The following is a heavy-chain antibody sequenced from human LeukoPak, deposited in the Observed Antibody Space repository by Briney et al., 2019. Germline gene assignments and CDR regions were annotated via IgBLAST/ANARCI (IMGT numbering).Heavy chain of an antibody. Sequence: GGSLRLSCAASGFTFSFYWIHWVRQTPGKGLEWVSRINSDGSITNYADSVKGRFTISRDNAKNTLYLQMNSLRAEDTAVYYCVSENCAGDCYTDCWGQGTLVTVSS. CDR1: GFTFSFYW. CDR2: INSDGSIT. V-gene: IGHV3-74*01. CDR3: VSENCAGDCYTDC. D-gene: IGHD2-21*02. J-gene: IGHJ4*02.